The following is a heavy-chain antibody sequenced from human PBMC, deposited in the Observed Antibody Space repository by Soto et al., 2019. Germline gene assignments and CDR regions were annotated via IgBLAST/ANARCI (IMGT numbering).Heavy chain of an antibody. CDR1: GFTFSNYG. CDR2: IWYDGSNK. Sequence: RLSCAASGFTFSNYGMHWVRQAPGKGLERVAVIWYDGSNKYYGDSEKGRFTISRDNSKNTLYLQMNSVRAEDTAVYYCTRPSYGSPDRDGIDVWGPESTVTLS. V-gene: IGHV3-33*01. CDR3: TRPSYGSPDRDGIDV. J-gene: IGHJ6*02. D-gene: IGHD3-10*01.